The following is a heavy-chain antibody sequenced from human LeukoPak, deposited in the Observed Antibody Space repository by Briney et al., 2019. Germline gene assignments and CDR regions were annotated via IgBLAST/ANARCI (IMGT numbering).Heavy chain of an antibody. CDR1: GFTVITND. CDR2: LYSDGNT. D-gene: IGHD6-13*01. Sequence: GGSLRLSCAASGFTVITNDMTWVRQAPGKGLEWVSVLYSDGNTKYADSVKGRFTISRDNSKNTLYLQMNSLRAEDTAVYYCAKDGSSSWYYYFDYWGRGTLVTVSS. J-gene: IGHJ4*02. V-gene: IGHV3-53*01. CDR3: AKDGSSSWYYYFDY.